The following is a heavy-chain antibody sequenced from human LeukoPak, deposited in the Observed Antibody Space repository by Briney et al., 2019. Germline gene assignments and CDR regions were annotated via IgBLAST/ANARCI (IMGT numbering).Heavy chain of an antibody. V-gene: IGHV1-18*01. Sequence: GASVKVSCKASGGTFSSYAISWVRQAPGQGLEWMGWISAYNGNTNYAQKLQGRVTMTTDTSTSTAYMELRSLRSDDTAVYYCARGFRDCSGGSCLTLTHHYYYYMDVWGKGTTVTVSS. CDR1: GGTFSSYA. D-gene: IGHD2-15*01. CDR3: ARGFRDCSGGSCLTLTHHYYYYMDV. J-gene: IGHJ6*03. CDR2: ISAYNGNT.